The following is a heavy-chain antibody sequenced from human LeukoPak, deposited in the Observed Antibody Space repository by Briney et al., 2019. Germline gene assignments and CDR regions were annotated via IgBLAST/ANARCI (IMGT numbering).Heavy chain of an antibody. V-gene: IGHV3-23*01. CDR2: ISGSGGST. D-gene: IGHD6-19*01. CDR1: GFTFSSYG. J-gene: IGHJ3*02. CDR3: AKVFGEAVAGTGGLIVNAFDI. Sequence: GGSLRLSCAASGFTFSSYGMHWVRQAPGKGLEWVSAISGSGGSTYYADSVKGRFTISRDNSKNTLYLQMNSLRAEDTAVYYCAKVFGEAVAGTGGLIVNAFDIWGQGTMVTVSS.